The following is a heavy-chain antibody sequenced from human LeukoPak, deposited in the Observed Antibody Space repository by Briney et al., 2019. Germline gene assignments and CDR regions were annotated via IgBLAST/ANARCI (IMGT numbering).Heavy chain of an antibody. D-gene: IGHD1-26*01. CDR3: ARILSLSVGATKYFDY. CDR1: GFSLSTSGMC. V-gene: IGHV2-70*11. CDR2: IDWDDDK. J-gene: IGHJ4*02. Sequence: ESGPALVKPTQTLTLTCTFSGFSLSTSGMCVSWIRQPPGKALEWLARIDWDDDKYYSTSLKTRLTISKDTSKNQVVLTMTNMDPVDTATYYCARILSLSVGATKYFDYWGQGTLVTVSS.